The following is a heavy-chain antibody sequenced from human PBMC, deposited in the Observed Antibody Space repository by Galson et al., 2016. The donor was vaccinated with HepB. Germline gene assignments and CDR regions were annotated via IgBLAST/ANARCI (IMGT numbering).Heavy chain of an antibody. V-gene: IGHV3-74*03. D-gene: IGHD3-16*01. Sequence: SLRLSCAASGFTFSRFWMHWVRQAPGKGLVWVSRINSDGTTTTYADSVKGRFTISRDNAKNTLYLQMNSLRAEDMAFYYCATVSGPLDYWGQGTLVTVSS. CDR2: INSDGTTT. CDR1: GFTFSRFW. J-gene: IGHJ4*02. CDR3: ATVSGPLDY.